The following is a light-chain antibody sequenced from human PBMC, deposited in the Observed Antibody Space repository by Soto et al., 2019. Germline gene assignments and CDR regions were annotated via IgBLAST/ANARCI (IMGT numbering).Light chain of an antibody. J-gene: IGKJ4*02. CDR1: QSVSNH. CDR3: QQRSDLPPLT. V-gene: IGKV3-11*01. Sequence: EIVLTQSPATLSLSPGERATLSCRASQSVSNHLAWYQQKPGQAPRLLIYDASNRATGIPARFSGSGSGTDFTLTISSLEPEYYAVYYWQQRSDLPPLTFGGGTKVEIK. CDR2: DAS.